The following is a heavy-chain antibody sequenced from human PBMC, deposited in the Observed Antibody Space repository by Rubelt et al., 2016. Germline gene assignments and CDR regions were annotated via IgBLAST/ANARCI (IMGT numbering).Heavy chain of an antibody. D-gene: IGHD3-16*01. CDR3: RGIWGSYIDY. Sequence: QVQLVQSGAEVKKPGASVKVSCKVSGYTLTELSMHWVRQAPGKGLEWMGSFEPEDGETIYAQNFQGRVTMTEDTSTDTAYMELSGLRSEDTAVYYCRGIWGSYIDYWGQGTLVTVSS. CDR1: GYTLTELS. V-gene: IGHV1-24*01. CDR2: FEPEDGET. J-gene: IGHJ4*02.